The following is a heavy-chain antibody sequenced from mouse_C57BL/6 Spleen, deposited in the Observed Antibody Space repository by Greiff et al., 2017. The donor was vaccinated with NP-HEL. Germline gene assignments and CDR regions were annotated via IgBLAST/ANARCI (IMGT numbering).Heavy chain of an antibody. J-gene: IGHJ3*01. CDR1: GFTFSDYY. CDR2: INYDGSST. CDR3: ATYDSNRFAY. V-gene: IGHV5-16*01. D-gene: IGHD2-5*01. Sequence: EVMLVESEGGLVQPGSSMKLSCTASGFTFSDYYMAWVRQVPEKGLEWVANINYDGSSTYYLDSLKSRFIISRDNATNILYLQMSSLKSEDTATYYCATYDSNRFAYWGQGTLVTVSA.